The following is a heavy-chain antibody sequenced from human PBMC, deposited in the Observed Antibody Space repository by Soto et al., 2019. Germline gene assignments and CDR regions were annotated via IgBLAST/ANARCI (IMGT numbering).Heavy chain of an antibody. J-gene: IGHJ6*02. Sequence: AGGSLRLSCAASGFIFSSYGMHWVRQAPGKGLEWMAVISYDGSNKYYVDSVKGRFTISRDNSKNTLYLQMNSLRDEDTAVYYCAKDGSATYYYGMDVWGQGTTVTVSS. D-gene: IGHD3-10*01. CDR3: AKDGSATYYYGMDV. CDR2: ISYDGSNK. CDR1: GFIFSSYG. V-gene: IGHV3-30*18.